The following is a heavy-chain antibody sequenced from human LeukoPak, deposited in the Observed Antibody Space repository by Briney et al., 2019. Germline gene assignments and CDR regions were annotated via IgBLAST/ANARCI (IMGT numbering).Heavy chain of an antibody. J-gene: IGHJ5*02. CDR3: ARGRDGRITIFGVVIAGNWFDP. V-gene: IGHV4-34*01. CDR1: GGSFSGYY. Sequence: PSETLSLTCAVYGGSFSGYYWSWIRQPPGKGLEWIGEINHSGSTNYNPSLKSRVTISVDTSKNQFSLKLSPVTAADTAVYYCARGRDGRITIFGVVIAGNWFDPWGQGTLVTVSS. D-gene: IGHD3-3*01. CDR2: INHSGST.